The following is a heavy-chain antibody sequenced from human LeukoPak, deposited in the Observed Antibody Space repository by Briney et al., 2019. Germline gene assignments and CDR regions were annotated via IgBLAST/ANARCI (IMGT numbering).Heavy chain of an antibody. CDR1: GYTFSDFS. CDR2: ISVRSNYR. Sequence: GGSLTLSCAASGYTFSDFSVNWVRQAPGKGLEWVSSISVRSNYRYYADSVRGRFTISRDDARDSLFLQMNSLRAEDTTVYFCVRLRRNNDRSGYYYYYDYWGQGTLVTVSS. CDR3: VRLRRNNDRSGYYYYYDY. D-gene: IGHD3-22*01. V-gene: IGHV3-21*01. J-gene: IGHJ4*02.